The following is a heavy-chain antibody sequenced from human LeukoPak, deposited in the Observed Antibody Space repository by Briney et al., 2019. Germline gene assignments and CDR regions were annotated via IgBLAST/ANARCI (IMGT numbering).Heavy chain of an antibody. D-gene: IGHD4-23*01. Sequence: SETLSLTCAVYGGSFSGYYWSWIRQPPGKGLEWIGEINHSGSTNYNPSLKSRVTISVDTSKNQFSLKLSSVTAADTAVYYCARGKSLDYGGNSAVDYWGQGTLVTVSS. J-gene: IGHJ4*02. CDR3: ARGKSLDYGGNSAVDY. CDR2: INHSGST. V-gene: IGHV4-34*01. CDR1: GGSFSGYY.